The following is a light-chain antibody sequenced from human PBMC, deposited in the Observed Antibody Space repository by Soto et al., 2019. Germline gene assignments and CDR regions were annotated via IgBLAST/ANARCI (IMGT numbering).Light chain of an antibody. Sequence: QSALTQPPSASGTPGQRVTISCSGSSSNIGSNTVNWYQHLPGTAPKLLIYSNSQRPSGVPDRFSGSKSGTSASLAISGLQSEDEADYSCAAWDDSLNGRVFGTGTKVTVL. J-gene: IGLJ1*01. CDR1: SSNIGSNT. V-gene: IGLV1-44*01. CDR2: SNS. CDR3: AAWDDSLNGRV.